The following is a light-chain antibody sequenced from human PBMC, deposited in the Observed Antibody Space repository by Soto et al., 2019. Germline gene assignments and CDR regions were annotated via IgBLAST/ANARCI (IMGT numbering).Light chain of an antibody. J-gene: IGKJ1*01. V-gene: IGKV1-39*01. Sequence: DIQMTQSPSSLSASVGDRVTITCRASQSITIYLNWYQQQPGKAPRLLIYGASTLQTGVPSRFSVSGSMTDFTLTISDLQPEDFATYYGQQTYTAPRTFGQGTKVDI. CDR3: QQTYTAPRT. CDR1: QSITIY. CDR2: GAS.